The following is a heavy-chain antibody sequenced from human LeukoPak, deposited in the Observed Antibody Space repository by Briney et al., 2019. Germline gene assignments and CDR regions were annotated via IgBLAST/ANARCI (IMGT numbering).Heavy chain of an antibody. D-gene: IGHD3-22*01. Sequence: GGSLRLSCAASGFTFSSYSMNWVRQAPGKGLEWVSYISSSSSTIYYADSVKGRFTISRDNAENSLYLQMNSLRAEDTAVYCCARDHHRRLYDSQARDTFDIWGQGTMVTVSS. V-gene: IGHV3-48*01. CDR3: ARDHHRRLYDSQARDTFDI. CDR2: ISSSSSTI. CDR1: GFTFSSYS. J-gene: IGHJ3*02.